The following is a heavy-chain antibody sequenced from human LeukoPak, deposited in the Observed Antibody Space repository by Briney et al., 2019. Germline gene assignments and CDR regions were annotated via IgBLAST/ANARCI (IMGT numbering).Heavy chain of an antibody. J-gene: IGHJ4*02. CDR3: ARGGEDYYDSSGYDPFDY. Sequence: SETLSLTCTVSGGSISSSSYYWGWIRQPPGKGLEWIGSIYYSGSTYYNPSLKSRVTISVDTSKNQFSLKLSSVTAADTAVYYCARGGEDYYDSSGYDPFDYWGQGTLVTVSS. CDR1: GGSISSSSYY. V-gene: IGHV4-39*01. D-gene: IGHD3-22*01. CDR2: IYYSGST.